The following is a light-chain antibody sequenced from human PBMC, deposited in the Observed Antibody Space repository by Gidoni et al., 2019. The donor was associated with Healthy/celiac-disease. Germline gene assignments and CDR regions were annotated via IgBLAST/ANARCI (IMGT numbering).Light chain of an antibody. J-gene: IGKJ4*01. V-gene: IGKV3-15*01. Sequence: EIVMTQSPATLSVSPGERATLSCRASQSVSSNLAWYQQKPGQAPRLLIYGASTRATGIPARFSGSVSGTEFTLTFSSLQSEDFAVYYCQQYNNWPFTFGGGTKVEIK. CDR2: GAS. CDR1: QSVSSN. CDR3: QQYNNWPFT.